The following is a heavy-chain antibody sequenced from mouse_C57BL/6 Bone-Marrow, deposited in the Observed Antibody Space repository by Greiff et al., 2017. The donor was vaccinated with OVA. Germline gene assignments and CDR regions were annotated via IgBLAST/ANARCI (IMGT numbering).Heavy chain of an antibody. J-gene: IGHJ1*03. CDR1: GYSITSGYY. D-gene: IGHD6-2*01. V-gene: IGHV3-6*01. Sequence: VQLKESGPGLVKPSQSLSLTCSVTGYSITSGYYWNWIRQFPGNKLEWMGYISYDGSNNYNPSLKNRISITRDTSKNQFFLKLNSVTTEDTATYYCARSYSLGYFDVWGTGTTVTVSS. CDR3: ARSYSLGYFDV. CDR2: ISYDGSN.